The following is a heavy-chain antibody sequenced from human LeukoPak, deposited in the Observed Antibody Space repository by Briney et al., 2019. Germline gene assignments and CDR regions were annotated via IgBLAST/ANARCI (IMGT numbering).Heavy chain of an antibody. V-gene: IGHV4-4*07. J-gene: IGHJ4*02. CDR3: ARKDGDY. CDR2: IYSSGST. D-gene: IGHD6-6*01. CDR1: GASITSFH. Sequence: SETLSLTCTVSGASITSFHWTWIRQPAGKGLEWIGLIYSSGSTIYNSSLQSRVAMSVDMTKNQLSLKLSSVTAADTAMYYCARKDGDYWGQGTLVTVSS.